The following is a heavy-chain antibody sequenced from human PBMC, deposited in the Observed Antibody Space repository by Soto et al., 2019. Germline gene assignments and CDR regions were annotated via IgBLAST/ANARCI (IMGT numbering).Heavy chain of an antibody. Sequence: PGESLKISCKGSGYSFTNYWIGWVRQMPGKGLEWMGIIYPDDSDTRYSPSFQGQVTISADKSISTAYLQWSSLKASDTAMYYCARRTETDYYGMDVWGPGTPVTVSS. J-gene: IGHJ6*02. CDR2: IYPDDSDT. V-gene: IGHV5-51*01. D-gene: IGHD4-17*01. CDR3: ARRTETDYYGMDV. CDR1: GYSFTNYW.